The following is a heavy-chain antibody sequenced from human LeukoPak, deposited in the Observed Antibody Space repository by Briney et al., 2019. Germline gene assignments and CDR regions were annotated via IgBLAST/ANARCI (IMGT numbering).Heavy chain of an antibody. J-gene: IGHJ6*04. Sequence: GGSLRLSCAASEFIFSNYGMHWVRQAPGKGLEWVAVISFDGSNKYYGDSVKGRFTISRDNSMNTLYLQMNGLRAEDAAVYYCANEFSAYSGGWFFDVWGKGTTVTVSS. V-gene: IGHV3-30*18. D-gene: IGHD6-19*01. CDR2: ISFDGSNK. CDR3: ANEFSAYSGGWFFDV. CDR1: EFIFSNYG.